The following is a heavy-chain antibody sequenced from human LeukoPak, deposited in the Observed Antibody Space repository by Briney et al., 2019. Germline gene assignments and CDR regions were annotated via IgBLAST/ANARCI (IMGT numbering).Heavy chain of an antibody. Sequence: PSETLSLTCAVSGVSFNDYYWSWIRQSPGKGLEWIGEINHSGYTNDSPSLKSRVTISVDTSRNQFSLRLSSVTAADTAVYYCARNITMVDSYSFDYWGQGTLVTVSS. CDR1: GVSFNDYY. J-gene: IGHJ4*02. V-gene: IGHV4-34*01. D-gene: IGHD3-10*01. CDR2: INHSGYT. CDR3: ARNITMVDSYSFDY.